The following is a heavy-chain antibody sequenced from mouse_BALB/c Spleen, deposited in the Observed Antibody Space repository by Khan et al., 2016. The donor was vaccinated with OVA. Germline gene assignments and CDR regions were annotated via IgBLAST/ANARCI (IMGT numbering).Heavy chain of an antibody. Sequence: QVQLKQSGAELARPGASVKMSCKASGYTFTSYTIHWIKQRPGQGLEWIGYINPSNGYNNYNQKFKDKATLTADKSSTTAYMQLSSLTSDDSAVYNRVRDGAYDSNDGWFAYGGQGTLVTVSA. V-gene: IGHV1-4*01. D-gene: IGHD2-12*01. CDR2: INPSNGYN. CDR1: GYTFTSYT. CDR3: VRDGAYDSNDGWFAY. J-gene: IGHJ3*01.